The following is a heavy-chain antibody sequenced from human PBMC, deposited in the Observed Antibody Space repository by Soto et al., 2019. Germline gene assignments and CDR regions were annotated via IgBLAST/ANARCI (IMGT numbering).Heavy chain of an antibody. J-gene: IGHJ2*01. V-gene: IGHV2-5*02. CDR2: IYWDDSK. D-gene: IGHD6-13*01. CDR1: GFSLSTGGVG. Sequence: QITLKESGPTLVKPTQTLTLTCAFSGFSLSTGGVGVGWIRQPPGKALEWLALIYWDDSKHYSPSLNSRLTITKDTSKNQVVLSMTNLDRVDTPTYYCARRIAAGINWYFDLWGRGTLVTVSS. CDR3: ARRIAAGINWYFDL.